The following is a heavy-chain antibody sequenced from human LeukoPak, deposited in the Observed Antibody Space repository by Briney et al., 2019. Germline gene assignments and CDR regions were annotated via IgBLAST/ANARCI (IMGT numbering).Heavy chain of an antibody. V-gene: IGHV4-4*07. J-gene: IGHJ4*02. Sequence: YTSGSTNYNPSLKSRVTMSVDTSKNQFSLKLSSVTAADTAVYYCARGYCSSTSCYIFDYWGQGTLVTVSS. D-gene: IGHD2-2*02. CDR3: ARGYCSSTSCYIFDY. CDR2: YTSGST.